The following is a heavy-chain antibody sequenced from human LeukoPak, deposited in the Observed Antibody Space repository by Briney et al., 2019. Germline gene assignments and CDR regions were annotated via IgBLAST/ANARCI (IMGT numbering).Heavy chain of an antibody. J-gene: IGHJ6*02. CDR3: ARDQGYGMDV. Sequence: SETLSLTCTVSGGSISSYYWSWIRQPPGKGLEWIGYIYYSGSTNYNPSLKSRVTISVDTSKNQFSLNLSSVTAADTAVYYCARDQGYGMDVWGQGATVTVSS. CDR2: IYYSGST. V-gene: IGHV4-59*01. CDR1: GGSISSYY.